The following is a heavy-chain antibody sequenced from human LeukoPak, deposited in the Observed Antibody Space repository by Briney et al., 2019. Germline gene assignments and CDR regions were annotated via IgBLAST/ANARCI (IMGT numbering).Heavy chain of an antibody. V-gene: IGHV3-23*01. Sequence: PGGSLRLSCAASGFTFSSYAMSWVRQAPGKGLEWVSAISGSGGSTYYADSVKGRFTISRDNSKNTLYLQMNSLRAEDTAVYYCAKDLNMRQWLKAFDPWGQGTLVTVSS. CDR1: GFTFSSYA. D-gene: IGHD6-19*01. CDR3: AKDLNMRQWLKAFDP. J-gene: IGHJ5*02. CDR2: ISGSGGST.